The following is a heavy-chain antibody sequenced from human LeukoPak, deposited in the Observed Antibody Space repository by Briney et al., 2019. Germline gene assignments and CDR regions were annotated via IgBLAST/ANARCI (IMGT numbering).Heavy chain of an antibody. Sequence: GGSLRLSCAASGFTFSSYGMHWVRQAPGKGLEWVAFIRYDGSNNYYADSVKGRFTISRDNSKNTLYLQMNSLRAEDTAVYYCARAELLSLDYWGQGTLVTVSS. V-gene: IGHV3-30*02. CDR1: GFTFSSYG. J-gene: IGHJ4*02. CDR2: IRYDGSNN. D-gene: IGHD4-23*01. CDR3: ARAELLSLDY.